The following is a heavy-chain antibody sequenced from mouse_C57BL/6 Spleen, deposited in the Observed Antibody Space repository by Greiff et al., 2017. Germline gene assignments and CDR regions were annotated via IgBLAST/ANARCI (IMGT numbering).Heavy chain of an antibody. CDR2: IWSGGST. Sequence: QVQLKESGPGLVQPSQSLSITCTVSGFSLTSYGVHWVRQSPGKGLEWLGVIWSGGSTDYNAAFISRLSISKDNSKSQVFFKMNSLQADDTAIYYCARGGDGAYWGQGTLVTVSA. V-gene: IGHV2-2*01. J-gene: IGHJ3*01. CDR1: GFSLTSYG. D-gene: IGHD3-3*01. CDR3: ARGGDGAY.